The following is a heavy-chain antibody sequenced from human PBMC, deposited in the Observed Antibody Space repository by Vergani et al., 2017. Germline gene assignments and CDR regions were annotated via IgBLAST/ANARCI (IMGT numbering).Heavy chain of an antibody. CDR1: GYTFTSYC. CDR3: ARDRRGYSYGYPVDY. Sequence: QVQLVQSGAEVKKPGASVKVSCKASGYTFTSYCISWVRQAPGQGLEWMGWISAYTGNTNYAQKLQGRVTMTTDTSTSTAYMELRSLRSDDTAVYYCARDRRGYSYGYPVDYWGQGTLVTVSS. CDR2: ISAYTGNT. D-gene: IGHD5-18*01. J-gene: IGHJ4*02. V-gene: IGHV1-18*01.